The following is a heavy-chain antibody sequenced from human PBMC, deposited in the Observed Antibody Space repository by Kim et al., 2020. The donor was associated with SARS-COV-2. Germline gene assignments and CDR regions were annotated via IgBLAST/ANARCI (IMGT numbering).Heavy chain of an antibody. D-gene: IGHD6-19*01. CDR2: ISVTGDDT. CDR1: GFTFSAFG. CDR3: AKRRSHQWPTRGDSFDH. J-gene: IGHJ4*02. Sequence: GGSLRLSCAASGFTFSAFGMSWVRQAPGKGLEWVSAISVTGDDTYYADSVKGRFTISRDISKNTLFLYLNSLRADDTAMYYCAKRRSHQWPTRGDSFDHWGQGTLVTVSS. V-gene: IGHV3-23*01.